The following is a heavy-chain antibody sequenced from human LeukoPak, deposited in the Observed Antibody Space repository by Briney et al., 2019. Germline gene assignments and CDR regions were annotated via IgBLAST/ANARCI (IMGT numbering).Heavy chain of an antibody. D-gene: IGHD3-16*01. CDR2: ISGSGGTT. J-gene: IGHJ3*01. V-gene: IGHV3-23*01. CDR3: TKGGDTSMISFSDRVKIILYSFDF. CDR1: GVTLSSYA. Sequence: GGSLRLSCAASGVTLSSYAMNWVRQAPGKGLEWISIISGSGGTTYYADSVKGRFTISRDNSENTLYLQMNSLTAEDTAVYYCTKGGDTSMISFSDRVKIILYSFDFWGQGTMVTVSS.